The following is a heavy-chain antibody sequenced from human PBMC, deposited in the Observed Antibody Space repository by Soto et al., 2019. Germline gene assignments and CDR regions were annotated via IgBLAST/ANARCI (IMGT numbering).Heavy chain of an antibody. CDR1: GYTFTSYS. CDR2: INTGDGNT. D-gene: IGHD4-17*01. V-gene: IGHV1-3*04. CDR3: ARDRVGNDY. J-gene: IGHJ4*02. Sequence: QVQLVQSGAEVKKPGASVKVSCNASGYTFTSYSMHWVRQAPGQRLEWLGWINTGDGNTIYPQKFQGRVTVTRDTSASTVYMELSSLNSEDTAVYYCARDRVGNDYWGQGTQVAVSS.